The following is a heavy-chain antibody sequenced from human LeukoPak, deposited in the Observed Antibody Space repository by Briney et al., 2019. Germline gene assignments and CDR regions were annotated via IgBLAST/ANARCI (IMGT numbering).Heavy chain of an antibody. Sequence: PSGTLSLTCAISGDSISSNYWWTWVRQPPGKGLEWIGEIHHSESTNFNPSLKSRVTISVDKSKNHFSLSLTSVSAADTAVYHCTKSDGYGLIRICGRGTMVTVSS. D-gene: IGHD3-10*01. CDR3: TKSDGYGLIRI. CDR2: IHHSEST. V-gene: IGHV4-4*02. CDR1: GDSISSNYW. J-gene: IGHJ3*02.